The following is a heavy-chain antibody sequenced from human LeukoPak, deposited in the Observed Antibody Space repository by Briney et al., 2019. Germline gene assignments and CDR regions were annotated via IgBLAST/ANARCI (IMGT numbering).Heavy chain of an antibody. CDR1: GYTFTSYY. D-gene: IGHD6-6*01. V-gene: IGHV1-46*01. CDR2: INPSGGST. Sequence: ASVKVSCKASGYTFTSYYMHSVRQAPGQRREWMGIINPSGGSTSYAQKFQGRVTMTRDTSTSTVYMELSSLRSEDTAVYYCARDPGGPIAARPCFAFDIWGQGTMVTVSS. J-gene: IGHJ3*02. CDR3: ARDPGGPIAARPCFAFDI.